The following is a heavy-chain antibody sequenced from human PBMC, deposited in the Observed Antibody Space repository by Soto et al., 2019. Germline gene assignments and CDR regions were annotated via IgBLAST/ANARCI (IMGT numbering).Heavy chain of an antibody. Sequence: PSETLSLTCTVSGGSISSGDYYWSWIRQPPGKGLEWIGYIYYSGSTYYNPSLKSRVTISVDTSKNQFSLKLSSVTAADTAVYYCASALRRFTVFDYWGQGTLVTVSS. CDR2: IYYSGST. CDR3: ASALRRFTVFDY. J-gene: IGHJ4*02. CDR1: GGSISSGDYY. V-gene: IGHV4-30-4*01.